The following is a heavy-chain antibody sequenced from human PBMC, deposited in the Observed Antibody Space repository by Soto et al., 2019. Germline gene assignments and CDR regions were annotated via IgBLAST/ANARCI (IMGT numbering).Heavy chain of an antibody. J-gene: IGHJ4*02. Sequence: EVQLVESGGGLVKPGGSLRLSCAASGFTFSSYSMNWVRQAPGKGLEWVSSISSSSSYIYYADSVKGRFTISRDNAKNSLYLQMNSLRAEDTAVYYCAIGRTPTMIVVVDFDYWGQGTLVTVSS. CDR2: ISSSSSYI. D-gene: IGHD3-22*01. V-gene: IGHV3-21*01. CDR1: GFTFSSYS. CDR3: AIGRTPTMIVVVDFDY.